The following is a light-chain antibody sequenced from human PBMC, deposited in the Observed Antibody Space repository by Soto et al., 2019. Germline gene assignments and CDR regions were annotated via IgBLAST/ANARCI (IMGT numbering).Light chain of an antibody. CDR3: QQYENWPPAVT. V-gene: IGKV3-15*01. CDR1: LPISNK. Sequence: DIVLTQSPATLSVSPGERATLSCRASLPISNKLAWYQQRPGQSLRLLIYGASARAHGVPARFSGSGSGTEFPLTISSLQSEDLAVYYCQQYENWPPAVTFGGGTNVEIK. CDR2: GAS. J-gene: IGKJ4*01.